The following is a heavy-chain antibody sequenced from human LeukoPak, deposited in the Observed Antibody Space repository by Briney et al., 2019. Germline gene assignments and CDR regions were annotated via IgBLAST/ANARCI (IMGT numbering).Heavy chain of an antibody. D-gene: IGHD3-22*01. CDR2: IIPIFGTA. J-gene: IGHJ4*02. CDR1: GGTFSSYA. CDR3: ARENVFDAYYYDSSGRLDY. V-gene: IGHV1-69*13. Sequence: SVKVSCKASGGTFSSYAISWVRQAPGQGLEWMGGIIPIFGTANYAQKFQGRVTITADESTSTAYMELRSLRSDDTAVYYCARENVFDAYYYDSSGRLDYWGQGTLVTVSS.